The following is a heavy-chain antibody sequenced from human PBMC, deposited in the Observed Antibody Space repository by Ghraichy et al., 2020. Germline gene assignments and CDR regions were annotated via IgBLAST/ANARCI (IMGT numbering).Heavy chain of an antibody. D-gene: IGHD3-22*01. CDR1: GGSFSGYY. J-gene: IGHJ4*02. CDR2: INHSGST. V-gene: IGHV4-34*01. CDR3: ARVSNYYDSSGYYPTFDY. Sequence: SETLSLTCAVYGGSFSGYYWSWIRQPPGKGLEWIGEINHSGSTNYNPSLKSRVTISVDTSKNQFSLKLSSVTAADTAVYYCARVSNYYDSSGYYPTFDYWGQGTLVTVSS.